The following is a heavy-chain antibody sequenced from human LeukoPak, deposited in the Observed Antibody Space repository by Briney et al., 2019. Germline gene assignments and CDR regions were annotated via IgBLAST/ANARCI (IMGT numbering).Heavy chain of an antibody. CDR1: GDSISSSGYY. Sequence: SETLSLTCTVSGDSISSSGYYWGWARQSPGKGLEWIGSISYTGTTYYNPSLKSRVTVSVDTSKNQFSLKLSSVTAADTAVYYCATSGDYTKGGVDPWGQGTLVTVSS. CDR3: ATSGDYTKGGVDP. J-gene: IGHJ5*02. CDR2: ISYTGTT. D-gene: IGHD4-11*01. V-gene: IGHV4-39*01.